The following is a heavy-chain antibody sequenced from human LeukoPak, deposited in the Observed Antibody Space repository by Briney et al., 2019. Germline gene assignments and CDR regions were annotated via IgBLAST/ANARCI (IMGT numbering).Heavy chain of an antibody. J-gene: IGHJ4*02. Sequence: GGSLRLSCAASGFTFSSYGMHWVRQAPGKGLEWVAVISYDGSNKYYADSVKGRFTISRDNSKNTLYLQMNSLRAEDTAVYYCATGPNYYDSSGYHGGQGTLVTVSS. D-gene: IGHD3-22*01. CDR1: GFTFSSYG. CDR3: ATGPNYYDSSGYH. CDR2: ISYDGSNK. V-gene: IGHV3-30*03.